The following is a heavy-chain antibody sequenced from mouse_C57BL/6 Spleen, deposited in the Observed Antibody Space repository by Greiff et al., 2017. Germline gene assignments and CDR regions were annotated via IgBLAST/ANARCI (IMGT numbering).Heavy chain of an antibody. V-gene: IGHV1-69*01. CDR1: GYTFTSYW. J-gene: IGHJ3*01. CDR3: ASGGDYEGFAY. Sequence: VQLQQPGAELVMPGASVKLSCKASGYTFTSYWMHWVKQRPGQGLEWIGEIDPSDSYTNYNQKFKGKSTLTVDKSSSTAYMQLSSLTTEDSAVYYCASGGDYEGFAYWGQGTLVTVSA. D-gene: IGHD2-4*01. CDR2: IDPSDSYT.